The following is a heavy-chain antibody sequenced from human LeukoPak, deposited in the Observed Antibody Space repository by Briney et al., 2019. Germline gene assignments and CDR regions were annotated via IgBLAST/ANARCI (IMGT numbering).Heavy chain of an antibody. CDR2: ISSSSSYI. D-gene: IGHD2-2*02. CDR3: AKDGSDQPLLYGLDY. Sequence: GGSLRLSCAASGFTFSSYSMNWVRQAPGKGLEWVSFISSSSSYIYYADSMKGRFTISRDNAKNSLYLQMNSLRAEDTAVYYCAKDGSDQPLLYGLDYWGQGTLVTVSS. V-gene: IGHV3-21*04. CDR1: GFTFSSYS. J-gene: IGHJ4*02.